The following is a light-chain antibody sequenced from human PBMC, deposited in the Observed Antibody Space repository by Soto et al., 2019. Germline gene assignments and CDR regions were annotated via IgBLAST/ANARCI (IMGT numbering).Light chain of an antibody. CDR3: QQSYSMYT. J-gene: IGKJ2*01. CDR1: QSISSF. Sequence: DIQMTQSPSSLSPSVGDRVTITCRASQSISSFLNWYQQKPGKAPKLLIYAASSLQSGVPSRFSGSGSGTDFTLTISSLQPEDFATYYCQQSYSMYTFGPGTKLEIK. CDR2: AAS. V-gene: IGKV1-39*01.